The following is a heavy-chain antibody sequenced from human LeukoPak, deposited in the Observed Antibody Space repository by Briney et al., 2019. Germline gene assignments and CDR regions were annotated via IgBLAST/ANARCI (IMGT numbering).Heavy chain of an antibody. CDR2: TYYRSKWYN. CDR1: GDSVSSSTSA. CDR3: VRGGHFDY. V-gene: IGHV6-1*01. D-gene: IGHD3-16*01. J-gene: IGHJ4*02. Sequence: SQTLSLTCAISGDSVSSSTSAWNWVRQSPSRGLEWLGRTYYRSKWYNDYAESVKSRIAINPDTSKNQFSLHLNSVTPEDTAVYYCVRGGHFDYWGQGTLVTVSS.